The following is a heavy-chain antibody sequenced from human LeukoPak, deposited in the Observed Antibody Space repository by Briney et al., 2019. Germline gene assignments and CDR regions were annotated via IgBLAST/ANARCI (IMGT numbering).Heavy chain of an antibody. J-gene: IGHJ4*02. V-gene: IGHV3-7*01. CDR2: IKNDGTVK. CDR1: GFTFSYHW. CDR3: ATDSSGYYYRSY. D-gene: IGHD3-22*01. Sequence: GGSLTLSCAASGFTFSYHWMTWVRQAPGKGLEWVANIKNDGTVKNYVDSVKGRFTISRDNAKNSLYLQMNSLRAEDTAVYYCATDSSGYYYRSYWGQGTLVTVSS.